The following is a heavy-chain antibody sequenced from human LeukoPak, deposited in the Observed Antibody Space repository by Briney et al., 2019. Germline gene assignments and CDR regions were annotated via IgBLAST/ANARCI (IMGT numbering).Heavy chain of an antibody. CDR1: GGIFSSYA. Sequence: ASVKVSCKASGGIFSSYAINWVRQAPGQGLEWMGWINPNSGATKYAQKFQGRVSMTRDTSINTAYMDLTNLRSDDTAIFYCARVKKLMPEFEFWGQGTLVTVSS. D-gene: IGHD2-2*01. V-gene: IGHV1-2*02. J-gene: IGHJ4*02. CDR2: INPNSGAT. CDR3: ARVKKLMPEFEF.